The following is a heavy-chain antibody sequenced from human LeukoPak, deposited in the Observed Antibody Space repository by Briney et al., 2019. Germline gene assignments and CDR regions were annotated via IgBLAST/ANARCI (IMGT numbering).Heavy chain of an antibody. CDR3: TRLKGHNSGWYYYYYYMDV. D-gene: IGHD5-12*01. V-gene: IGHV3-11*01. CDR1: GFTFSDYY. Sequence: SGGSLRLSCAASGFTFSDYYMSWIRQAPGKGLEWVSYISSSGSTIYYADSVKGRFTISRDNAKNSLYLQMNSLKTEDTAVYYCTRLKGHNSGWYYYYYYMDVWGKGTTVTVSS. J-gene: IGHJ6*03. CDR2: ISSSGSTI.